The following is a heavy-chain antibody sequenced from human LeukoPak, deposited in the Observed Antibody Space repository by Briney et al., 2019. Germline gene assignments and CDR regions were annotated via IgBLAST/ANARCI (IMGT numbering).Heavy chain of an antibody. Sequence: ASVKVSCKASGYTFTSYDINWVRQATGQGLEWMGWMNPNSGNTGYAQKFQGRVTITRNTSISTAYMEPSSLRSEDTAVYYCARGIAAAGSYYFDYWGQGTLVTVSS. CDR3: ARGIAAAGSYYFDY. V-gene: IGHV1-8*03. CDR1: GYTFTSYD. J-gene: IGHJ4*02. CDR2: MNPNSGNT. D-gene: IGHD6-13*01.